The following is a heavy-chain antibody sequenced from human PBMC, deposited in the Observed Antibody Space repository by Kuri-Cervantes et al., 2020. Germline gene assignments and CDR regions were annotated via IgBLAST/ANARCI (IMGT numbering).Heavy chain of an antibody. D-gene: IGHD3-22*01. CDR2: ISGSGGSI. V-gene: IGHV3-23*01. CDR1: GFTFSNYA. Sequence: GGSLRLSCAASGFTFSNYAMSWVRQAPGKGLEWVSGISGSGGSIYYADSVKGRFTISRDNYKNTMYLQMNSLRAEDTAVYYCAREGGSSGYYLTDWGQGTLVTVSS. J-gene: IGHJ4*02. CDR3: AREGGSSGYYLTD.